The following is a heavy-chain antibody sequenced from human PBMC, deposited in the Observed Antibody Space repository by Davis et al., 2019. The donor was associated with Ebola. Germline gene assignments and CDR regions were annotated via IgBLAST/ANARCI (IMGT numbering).Heavy chain of an antibody. D-gene: IGHD6-6*01. CDR2: ISGSGATI. V-gene: IGHV3-23*01. CDR1: GFVFSSYA. CDR3: ARLSGLFSSSSGALYFDL. J-gene: IGHJ2*01. Sequence: GGSLRLSCAASGFVFSSYAMSWVRQAPGKGLEWVSTISGSGATIHYADSVKGRFTISRDNSKKTLYLEMNSLRAEDTAVYFCARLSGLFSSSSGALYFDLWGRGTLVSVSS.